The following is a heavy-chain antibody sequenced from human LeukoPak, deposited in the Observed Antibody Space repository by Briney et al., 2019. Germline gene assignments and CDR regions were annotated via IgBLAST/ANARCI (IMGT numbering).Heavy chain of an antibody. CDR3: ARDRPYIAVAGTFGAFDI. V-gene: IGHV1-69*13. D-gene: IGHD6-19*01. CDR2: IIPIFGTA. J-gene: IGHJ3*02. Sequence: SVKVSCKASGCTFTSYDINWVRQAPGQGLEWMGGIIPIFGTANYAQKFQGRVTITADESTSTAYMELSSLRSEDTAVYYCARDRPYIAVAGTFGAFDIWGQGTMVTVSS. CDR1: GCTFTSYD.